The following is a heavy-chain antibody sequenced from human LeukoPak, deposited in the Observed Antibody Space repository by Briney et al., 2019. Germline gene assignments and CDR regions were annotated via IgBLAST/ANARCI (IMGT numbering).Heavy chain of an antibody. Sequence: SETLSLTCTVSGGSISSYYWSWIRQPPGKGLEWIGYIYYSGSTNYNPSLKSRVTISVDTSKNQFSLKLSSVTAADTAVYYCARDHGPAVTIFDYWGQGTLVTVSS. CDR1: GGSISSYY. D-gene: IGHD6-25*01. V-gene: IGHV4-59*01. CDR3: ARDHGPAVTIFDY. J-gene: IGHJ4*02. CDR2: IYYSGST.